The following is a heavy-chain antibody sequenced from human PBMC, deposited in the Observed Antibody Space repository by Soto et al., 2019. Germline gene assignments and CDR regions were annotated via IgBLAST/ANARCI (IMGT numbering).Heavy chain of an antibody. CDR1: GFIFRSYA. V-gene: IGHV3-30-3*01. Sequence: QVQLVESGGGVVQPGRSLRLSCAASGFIFRSYAIHWVRQAPGKGLEWVAVISYDGSTNYYADSVKGRITISRDNYKNTLYLQMNSLRTEDTAVYYRARGPYSSGWYYFDYWGQGTLVIVSS. CDR3: ARGPYSSGWYYFDY. CDR2: ISYDGSTN. J-gene: IGHJ4*02. D-gene: IGHD6-19*01.